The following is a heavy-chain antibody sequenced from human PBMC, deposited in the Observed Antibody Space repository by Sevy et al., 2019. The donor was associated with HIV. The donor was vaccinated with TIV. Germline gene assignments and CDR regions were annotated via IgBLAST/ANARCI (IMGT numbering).Heavy chain of an antibody. CDR1: GFTFSSYW. J-gene: IGHJ3*02. V-gene: IGHV3-7*04. CDR3: ARGDYYDSRGSYTDAYDT. CDR2: IKEDGREK. Sequence: LSLTCAASGFTFSSYWMSWVRQAPGKGLEWVGNIKEDGREKYYADSVKGRFTISRDNAKNSVYLQMNSLRAEDTATYYCARGDYYDSRGSYTDAYDTWGQGTMVTVSS. D-gene: IGHD3-22*01.